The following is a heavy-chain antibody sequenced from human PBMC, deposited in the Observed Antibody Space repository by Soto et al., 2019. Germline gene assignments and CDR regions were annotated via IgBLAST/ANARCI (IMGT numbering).Heavy chain of an antibody. CDR2: INHSGST. CDR3: ARVDEYSSSSSHLDY. D-gene: IGHD6-6*01. V-gene: IGHV4-34*01. Sequence: PSETLSLTCAVYGGSFSGYYWGWIRQPPGKGLEWIGEINHSGSTNYNPSLKSRVTISVDTSKNQFSLKLSSVTAADTAVYYCARVDEYSSSSSHLDYWGQGTLVTVSS. CDR1: GGSFSGYY. J-gene: IGHJ4*02.